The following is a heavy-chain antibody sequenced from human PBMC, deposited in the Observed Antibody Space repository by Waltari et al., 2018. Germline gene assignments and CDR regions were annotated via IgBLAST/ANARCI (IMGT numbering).Heavy chain of an antibody. CDR1: GGTFSSYA. CDR2: IIPIFGTA. D-gene: IGHD6-13*01. J-gene: IGHJ3*02. CDR3: ARDSPIAAAGSDAFDI. Sequence: QVQLVQSGAEVKKPGSSVKVSCKASGGTFSSYAISWVRQAPGQGLEWMGGIIPIFGTASNEQKFQGRVTMTADESTSTAYMELSSLRSEDTAVYYCARDSPIAAAGSDAFDIWGQGTMVTVSS. V-gene: IGHV1-69*13.